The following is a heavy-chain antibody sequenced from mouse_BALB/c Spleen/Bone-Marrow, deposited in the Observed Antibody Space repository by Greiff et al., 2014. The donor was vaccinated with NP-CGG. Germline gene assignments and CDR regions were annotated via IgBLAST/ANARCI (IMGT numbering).Heavy chain of an antibody. V-gene: IGHV14-3*02. CDR1: GFNIKDTY. Sequence: VQLKDSGAELVKPGASVKLSCTASGFNIKDTYMHWVKQRPEHGLEWIGRIDPANGNTKYDLKFQGKATITADTSSNTAYLQLSSLTSEDTAVYYCASYRYGWYFDVWGAGTTVTVSS. CDR2: IDPANGNT. CDR3: ASYRYGWYFDV. J-gene: IGHJ1*01. D-gene: IGHD2-14*01.